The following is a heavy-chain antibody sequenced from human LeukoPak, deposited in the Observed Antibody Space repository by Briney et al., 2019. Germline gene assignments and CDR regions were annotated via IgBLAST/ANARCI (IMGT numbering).Heavy chain of an antibody. D-gene: IGHD6-19*01. CDR3: ARVPPLIAVAGTPADY. J-gene: IGHJ4*02. V-gene: IGHV1-18*01. CDR2: ISAYNGNT. Sequence: APVKVSCKASGYTFTSYGISWVRQAPGQGLEWTGWISAYNGNTNYAQKLQGRVTMTTDTSTSTAYMELRSLRSDDTAVYYCARVPPLIAVAGTPADYWGQGTLVTVSS. CDR1: GYTFTSYG.